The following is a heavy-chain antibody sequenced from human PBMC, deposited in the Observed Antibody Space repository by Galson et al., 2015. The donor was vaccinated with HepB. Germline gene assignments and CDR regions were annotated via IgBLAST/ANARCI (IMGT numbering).Heavy chain of an antibody. V-gene: IGHV3-21*01. J-gene: IGHJ4*02. CDR2: ISSSSSYI. D-gene: IGHD4-17*01. Sequence: SLRLSCAASGFTFSSYSMNWVRQAPGKGLEWVSSISSSSSYIYYADSVKGRFTISRDNAKNSLYLQMNSLRAEDTAVYYCARYASGGMTTVTSGEMGFDYWGQGTLVTVSS. CDR1: GFTFSSYS. CDR3: ARYASGGMTTVTSGEMGFDY.